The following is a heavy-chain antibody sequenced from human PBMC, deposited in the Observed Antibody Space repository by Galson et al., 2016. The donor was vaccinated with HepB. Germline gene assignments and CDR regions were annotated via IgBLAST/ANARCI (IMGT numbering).Heavy chain of an antibody. D-gene: IGHD2/OR15-2a*01. J-gene: IGHJ5*02. CDR1: GFTLSTYS. V-gene: IGHV3-23*01. CDR3: AKANIIMFTLGIYLDT. Sequence: SLRLSCAASGFTLSTYSINWVRQAPGKGLEWVAGVSGHAGSTYYADSVKGRFAISRDNSKNTLFLQMNGLRADDTAVYYCAKANIIMFTLGIYLDTWGPGTLVTVSS. CDR2: VSGHAGST.